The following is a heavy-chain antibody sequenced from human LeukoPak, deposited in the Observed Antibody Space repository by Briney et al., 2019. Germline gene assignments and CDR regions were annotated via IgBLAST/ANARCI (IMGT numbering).Heavy chain of an antibody. J-gene: IGHJ4*02. Sequence: GGSLRLSCAASGFTFSGSAMHWVRQASGKGLEWVGRTRSKANSYATAYAASVKGRFTISRDDSKNTAYLQMNSLKTEDTAVYYCAKVDYVWGSYSLPMGYFDYWGQGTLVTVSS. CDR3: AKVDYVWGSYSLPMGYFDY. V-gene: IGHV3-73*01. D-gene: IGHD3-16*01. CDR2: TRSKANSYAT. CDR1: GFTFSGSA.